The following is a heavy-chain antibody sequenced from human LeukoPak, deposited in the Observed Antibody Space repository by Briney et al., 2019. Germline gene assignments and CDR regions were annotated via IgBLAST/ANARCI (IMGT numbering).Heavy chain of an antibody. CDR1: GFIFSDYY. Sequence: GGSLRLSCASSGFIFSDYYMSWIRQAPGKGLEWVSYISSSGSTIYYADSVKGRFTISRDNAKNSLYLQMNSLRAEDTAVYYCAREGSMTTSPSMDVWDQGTTVTVS. V-gene: IGHV3-11*01. CDR2: ISSSGSTI. J-gene: IGHJ6*02. CDR3: AREGSMTTSPSMDV. D-gene: IGHD4-17*01.